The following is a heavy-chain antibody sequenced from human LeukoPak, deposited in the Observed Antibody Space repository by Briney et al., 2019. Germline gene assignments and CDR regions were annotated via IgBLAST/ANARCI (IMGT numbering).Heavy chain of an antibody. CDR2: VSGDGSTT. D-gene: IGHD5-18*01. V-gene: IGHV3-74*01. CDR3: ARIYSYGD. J-gene: IGHJ4*02. CDR1: GFTSSDYW. Sequence: GGSLRLSCAASGFTSSDYWIHWVRQAPGKGLVWVSRVSGDGSTTTYADSVKGRFTISRDNSKNTLYLQMNSLRAEDTAVYYCARIYSYGDWGQGTLVTVSS.